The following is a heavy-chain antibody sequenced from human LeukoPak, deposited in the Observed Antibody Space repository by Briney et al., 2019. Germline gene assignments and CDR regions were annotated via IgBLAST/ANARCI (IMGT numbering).Heavy chain of an antibody. Sequence: ASVKVSCKASGYTFTSYDINWVRQATGQGLEWMGWMNPNSGNTGYAQKFQGRVTMTRNTSISTAYMELSSLRSEDTAVYYCARGDYDSSGYYYGVKEGYFDYWGQGTLVTVSS. D-gene: IGHD3-22*01. CDR3: ARGDYDSSGYYYGVKEGYFDY. J-gene: IGHJ4*02. CDR2: MNPNSGNT. V-gene: IGHV1-8*01. CDR1: GYTFTSYD.